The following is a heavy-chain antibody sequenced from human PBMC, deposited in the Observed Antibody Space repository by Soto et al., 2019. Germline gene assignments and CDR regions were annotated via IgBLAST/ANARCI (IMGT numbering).Heavy chain of an antibody. CDR3: ALIVVVVTFDL. D-gene: IGHD2-15*01. J-gene: IGHJ4*02. CDR1: DASVWSDSYF. Sequence: SETLSLTCTVSDASVWSDSYFWTWIRQHPGKGREWIAYISPTCDTNYNPSLKIRVTISIDTSRNQFSLTVTSVTAADTSVYFCALIVVVVTFDLWGQGSLVTVSS. V-gene: IGHV4-61*01. CDR2: ISPTCDT.